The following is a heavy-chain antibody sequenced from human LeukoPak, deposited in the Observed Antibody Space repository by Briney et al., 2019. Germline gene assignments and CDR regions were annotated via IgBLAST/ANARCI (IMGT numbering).Heavy chain of an antibody. CDR3: ARETSLAGFASGLGFNY. CDR2: VYGSGYT. Sequence: SQTLSLTFTVSGGSISSGIYYGSCIRQPAGKGLEWIGHVYGSGYTNYNPSLKSRVTMSIDTSKNHFSLKLTSVTAADTATYYCARETSLAGFASGLGFNYWGQGILVTVSS. V-gene: IGHV4-61*09. J-gene: IGHJ4*02. D-gene: IGHD6-19*01. CDR1: GGSISSGIYY.